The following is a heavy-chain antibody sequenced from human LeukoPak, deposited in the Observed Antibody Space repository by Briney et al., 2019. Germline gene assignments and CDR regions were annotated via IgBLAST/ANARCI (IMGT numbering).Heavy chain of an antibody. D-gene: IGHD3-22*01. V-gene: IGHV3-66*01. CDR1: GFTVSSNY. J-gene: IGHJ4*02. CDR3: ARGYYDSSGYYPYFDY. Sequence: PGGSLRLSCAASGFTVSSNYMSWVRQAPGKGLEWVSVIYSGGSTYYADSVKGRFTISRDNSKNTLYLQMNSLRAEDTAVYYCARGYYDSSGYYPYFDYWGQGTLVTVSS. CDR2: IYSGGST.